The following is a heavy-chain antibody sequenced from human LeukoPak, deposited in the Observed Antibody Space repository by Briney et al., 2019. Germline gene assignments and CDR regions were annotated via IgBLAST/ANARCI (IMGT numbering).Heavy chain of an antibody. CDR2: IWYDGSNK. CDR1: GFTFSSYG. D-gene: IGHD2-15*01. V-gene: IGHV3-33*01. CDR3: ARVACSGGSCGSYFDY. Sequence: HSGGSLRLSCAASGFTFSSYGMHWVRQAPGKGLECVAVIWYDGSNKYYADSVKGRFTISRDNSKNTLYLQIDSLRAEETGVYYWARVACSGGSCGSYFDYGGQGTLVTVSS. J-gene: IGHJ4*02.